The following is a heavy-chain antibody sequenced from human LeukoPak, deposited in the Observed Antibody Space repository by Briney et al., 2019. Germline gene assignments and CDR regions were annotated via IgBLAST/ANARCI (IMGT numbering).Heavy chain of an antibody. CDR2: ISWNSAGI. Sequence: PGGSLRLSCAASGFTFDDYAMHWVRQAPGKGLEWVSAISWNSAGIGYADSVKGRFTTSRDNAKNSLYLQMNSLRPEDMALYYCAKGTRSGTKYYFDYWGQGTLVTVSS. CDR1: GFTFDDYA. J-gene: IGHJ4*02. D-gene: IGHD3-10*01. V-gene: IGHV3-9*03. CDR3: AKGTRSGTKYYFDY.